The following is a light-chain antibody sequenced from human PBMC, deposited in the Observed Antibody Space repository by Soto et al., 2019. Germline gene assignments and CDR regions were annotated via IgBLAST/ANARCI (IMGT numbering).Light chain of an antibody. J-gene: IGKJ4*01. V-gene: IGKV3D-15*01. CDR3: QQYNSWPPLT. CDR2: GAS. Sequence: EIVMTQSPDTLSVSPGERATLSCRASQSVSSNLAWYQQKPGQAPRLLIYGASTRATGIPARFSGSGAGTEFTLTISSLQSEDFAVYYCQQYNSWPPLTLGGGTKVEIK. CDR1: QSVSSN.